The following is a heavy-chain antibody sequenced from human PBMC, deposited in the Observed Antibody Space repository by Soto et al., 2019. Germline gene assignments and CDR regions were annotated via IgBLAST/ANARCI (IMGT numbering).Heavy chain of an antibody. Sequence: PGGSLRLSCVASGFTFSPYDMNWVRQTPGTGLEWVSYISRGGTTVHYADSVKGRFTISRDDAKNSLYLQMNSLRDDDTAMYYCARDADGNCDYWGQGTLVTVSS. CDR2: ISRGGTTV. J-gene: IGHJ4*02. CDR1: GFTFSPYD. CDR3: ARDADGNCDY. V-gene: IGHV3-48*02.